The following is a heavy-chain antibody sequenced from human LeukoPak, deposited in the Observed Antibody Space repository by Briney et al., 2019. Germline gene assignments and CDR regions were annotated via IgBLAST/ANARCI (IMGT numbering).Heavy chain of an antibody. Sequence: KTSETLSLTCTVSGGSVSNYYWSWIRQPPGKGLEWIGYIYYSGRTNYNPSLKSRVTISVDTSKNQFSLKLRSVTAADTAVYYCARGGPPTVTRFDYWGQGTLVTVSS. J-gene: IGHJ4*02. CDR2: IYYSGRT. CDR1: GGSVSNYY. CDR3: ARGGPPTVTRFDY. V-gene: IGHV4-59*02. D-gene: IGHD4-17*01.